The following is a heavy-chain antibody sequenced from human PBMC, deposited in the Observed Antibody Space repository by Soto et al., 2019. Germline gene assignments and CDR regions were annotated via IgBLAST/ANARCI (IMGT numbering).Heavy chain of an antibody. CDR2: MNPNSGNT. CDR3: ARERSSGAFDI. Sequence: QVQLVQSGAEVKKPGASVKVSCKTSGYTFTSYDSNWVRQATGQGLEWMGWMNPNSGNTAYAQKFQARVTMTRNTSISTADLELSSLRSEDTAVYYCARERSSGAFDIWGQGTMVTVSS. CDR1: GYTFTSYD. J-gene: IGHJ3*02. D-gene: IGHD1-26*01. V-gene: IGHV1-8*01.